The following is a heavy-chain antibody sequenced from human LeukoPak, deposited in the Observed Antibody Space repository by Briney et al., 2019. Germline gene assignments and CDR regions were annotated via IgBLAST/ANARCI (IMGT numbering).Heavy chain of an antibody. V-gene: IGHV1-69*04. CDR3: ARGPHERSGYPDD. Sequence: SVKVSRKASGGTFSSYAISWVRQAPGQGLEWMGRIIPILGIANYAQKFQGRVTLTTDTSTSTAYMELRSLRSDDTAVYYCARGPHERSGYPDDWGQGTLVTVSS. CDR2: IIPILGIA. D-gene: IGHD3-22*01. CDR1: GGTFSSYA. J-gene: IGHJ4*02.